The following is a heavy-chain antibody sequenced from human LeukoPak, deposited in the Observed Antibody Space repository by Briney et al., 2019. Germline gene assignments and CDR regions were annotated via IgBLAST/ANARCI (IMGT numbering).Heavy chain of an antibody. V-gene: IGHV1-2*06. D-gene: IGHD4-23*01. CDR1: GYTFTTYD. CDR3: ASTVAVTGSGFDY. J-gene: IGHJ4*02. Sequence: EASVKVSCKTSGYTFTTYDINWVRQATGQGLEWMGRINPNSGGTNYAQKFQGRVTMTRDTSISTAYMELSRLRSDDTAVYYCASTVAVTGSGFDYWGQGTLVTVSS. CDR2: INPNSGGT.